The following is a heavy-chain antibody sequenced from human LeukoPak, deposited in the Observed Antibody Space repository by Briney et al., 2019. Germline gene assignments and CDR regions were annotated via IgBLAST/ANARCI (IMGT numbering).Heavy chain of an antibody. J-gene: IGHJ4*02. CDR1: GFIFSNDA. V-gene: IGHV3-30*02. D-gene: IGHD6-19*01. CDR3: ASERIAVAIDS. CDR2: IWFDGSNK. Sequence: HTGGSLRLSCAAPGFIFSNDAMHWVRQAPGKGLEWVAFIWFDGSNKHYADSVKGRFTISRDNSKNTLYLQMNSLSAEDTAVYYCASERIAVAIDSWGQGTLVTVSS.